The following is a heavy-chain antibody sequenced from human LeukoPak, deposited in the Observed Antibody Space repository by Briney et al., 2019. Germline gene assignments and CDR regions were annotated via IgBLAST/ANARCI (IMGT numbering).Heavy chain of an antibody. Sequence: SETLSLTCTVSGGSISISSYYWGWIRQPPGKGLEWIGSIYYSGSTYYNPSLKSRVTISVDTSKNQLSLKLSSVTAADTAVYYCARHGDYYDSSGPLDYWGQGTLVTVSS. J-gene: IGHJ4*02. V-gene: IGHV4-39*01. CDR2: IYYSGST. D-gene: IGHD3-22*01. CDR1: GGSISISSYY. CDR3: ARHGDYYDSSGPLDY.